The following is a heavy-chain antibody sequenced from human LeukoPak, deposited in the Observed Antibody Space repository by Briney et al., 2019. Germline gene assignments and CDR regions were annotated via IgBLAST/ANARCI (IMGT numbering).Heavy chain of an antibody. V-gene: IGHV1-69*06. J-gene: IGHJ4*02. CDR2: IIPMFDTP. CDR1: GDTFTTYA. Sequence: ASVKVSCKASGDTFTTYAIIWVRQAPGQGLEWMGGIIPMFDTPNYAQRLQGRVTITADKSTKTAYMELRSLRSDDTAVYYCARNRGRLGEHVDYWGQGTLVTVSS. D-gene: IGHD3-16*01. CDR3: ARNRGRLGEHVDY.